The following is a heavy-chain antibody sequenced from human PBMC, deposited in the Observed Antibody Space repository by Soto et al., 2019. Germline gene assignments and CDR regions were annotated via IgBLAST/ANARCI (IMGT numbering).Heavy chain of an antibody. J-gene: IGHJ4*02. CDR1: GFTFSNAW. CDR3: TTVLTDYYDSSGYYYYFDY. CDR2: IKSKTDGGTT. Sequence: EAQLVESGGGLVKPGGSLRLSCAASGFTFSNAWMSWVRQAPGKGLEWVGRIKSKTDGGTTDYAAPVKGRFTISRDDSKNTLYLQMNSLKTEDTAVYYCTTVLTDYYDSSGYYYYFDYWGQGTLVTVSS. V-gene: IGHV3-15*01. D-gene: IGHD3-22*01.